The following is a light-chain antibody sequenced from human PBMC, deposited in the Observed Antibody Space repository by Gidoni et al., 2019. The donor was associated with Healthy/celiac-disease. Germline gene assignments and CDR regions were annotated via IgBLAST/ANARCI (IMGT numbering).Light chain of an antibody. CDR2: VAS. V-gene: IGKV3-15*01. CDR3: QQYNNWPPYT. J-gene: IGKJ2*01. Sequence: EIVMTQSPATLSVSPGGRATLSCRASQSVSSNLAWYQQKPGQAPRLLIYVASTRATGIPARFSGSGSGTEFTLTISSLQSEDFAVYYCQQYNNWPPYTFGQGTKLEIK. CDR1: QSVSSN.